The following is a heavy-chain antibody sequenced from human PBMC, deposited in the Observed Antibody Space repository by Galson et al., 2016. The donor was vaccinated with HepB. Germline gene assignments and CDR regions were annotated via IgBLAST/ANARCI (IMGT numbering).Heavy chain of an antibody. CDR2: IAGRGTST. CDR3: AKDPQWTTSSRGAFDV. J-gene: IGHJ3*01. CDR1: GFSFSSYA. D-gene: IGHD6-6*01. V-gene: IGHV3-23*01. Sequence: SLRLSCAASGFSFSSYAMSWVRQAPGKGLEWVSTIAGRGTSTYYADSVEGRFTISRDNSKSTLYLQMKGLRAEDTAVYYCAKDPQWTTSSRGAFDVWGQGTMLTVFS.